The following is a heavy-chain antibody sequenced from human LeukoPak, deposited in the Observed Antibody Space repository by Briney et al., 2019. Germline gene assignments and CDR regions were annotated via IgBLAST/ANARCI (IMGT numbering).Heavy chain of an antibody. J-gene: IGHJ5*02. D-gene: IGHD4-17*01. Sequence: SVKVSCKASGFTFTSSAVQWVRQARGQGLEWIGWIVVGSGNTNYAQKFQERVTITRDMSTSTAYMELSGLSSEGTAVYYCAADRRYGDLDRFDPWGQGTLVTVSS. CDR2: IVVGSGNT. CDR3: AADRRYGDLDRFDP. CDR1: GFTFTSSA. V-gene: IGHV1-58*01.